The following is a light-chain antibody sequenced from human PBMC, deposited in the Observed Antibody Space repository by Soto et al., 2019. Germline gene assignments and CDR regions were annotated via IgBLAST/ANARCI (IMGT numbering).Light chain of an antibody. Sequence: QSVLTQSPSASGTPGQRVTISCSGSRSNIGRNFAYWYQHVPGTAPRLLIQRNNERPSGVPDRFSGSKSGTSVSLAISGLRPDDEATYYCAAWDDTLDAQVFGGGTQLTVL. CDR2: RNN. V-gene: IGLV1-47*01. CDR1: RSNIGRNF. J-gene: IGLJ3*02. CDR3: AAWDDTLDAQV.